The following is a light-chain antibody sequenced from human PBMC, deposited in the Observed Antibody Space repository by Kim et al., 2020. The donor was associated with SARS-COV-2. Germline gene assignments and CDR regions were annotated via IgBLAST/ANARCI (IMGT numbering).Light chain of an antibody. J-gene: IGLJ2*01. Sequence: ASVKLTCPLSSGHSSYASAWHQQQPEKGPRYLMKLNSDGSHSKGDGIPDRFSGSSSGAERYLTISSLQSEDEADYYCQTWDTGIRVFGGGTQLTVL. CDR3: QTWDTGIRV. CDR2: LNSDGSH. V-gene: IGLV4-69*01. CDR1: SGHSSYA.